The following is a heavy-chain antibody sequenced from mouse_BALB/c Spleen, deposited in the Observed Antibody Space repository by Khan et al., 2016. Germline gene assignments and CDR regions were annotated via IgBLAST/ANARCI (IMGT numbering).Heavy chain of an antibody. V-gene: IGHV9-3-1*01. Sequence: QIQLVQSGPELKKPGETVKISCKASGYTFTNYGMNWVKQAPGKGLKWMGWINTYTGEPTYADDFKGRFAFSLETSASTAYLQMNNLKNEDTATYFCARSLGSYAMDYWGQGTSVTVSS. CDR3: ARSLGSYAMDY. CDR2: INTYTGEP. J-gene: IGHJ4*01. CDR1: GYTFTNYG. D-gene: IGHD4-1*01.